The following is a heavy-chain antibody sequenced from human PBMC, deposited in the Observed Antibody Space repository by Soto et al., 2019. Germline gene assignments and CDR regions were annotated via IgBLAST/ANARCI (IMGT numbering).Heavy chain of an antibody. Sequence: PSETKSVTCTVAGGYISNYCLSWIRKHTGKGLEWIGYIYYSGSTNYNPSLKSRVTISVDTSKNQFSLKLSSVTAADTAVYYCARDLSHSYGYFDPWGQGTLVTVSS. J-gene: IGHJ5*02. D-gene: IGHD5-18*01. V-gene: IGHV4-59*12. CDR1: GGYISNYC. CDR2: IYYSGST. CDR3: ARDLSHSYGYFDP.